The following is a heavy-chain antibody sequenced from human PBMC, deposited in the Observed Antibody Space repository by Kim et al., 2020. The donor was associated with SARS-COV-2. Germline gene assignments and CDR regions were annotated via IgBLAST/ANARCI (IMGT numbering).Heavy chain of an antibody. Sequence: SETLSLTCTVSGGSISSSSYYWGWIRQPPGKGLEWIGSIYYSGSTYYNPSLKSRVTISVDTSKNQFSLKLSSVTAADTAVYYCVRTLIQLCPYFDLWGRGTLVTVSS. D-gene: IGHD5-18*01. V-gene: IGHV4-39*01. J-gene: IGHJ2*01. CDR1: GGSISSSSYY. CDR2: IYYSGST. CDR3: VRTLIQLCPYFDL.